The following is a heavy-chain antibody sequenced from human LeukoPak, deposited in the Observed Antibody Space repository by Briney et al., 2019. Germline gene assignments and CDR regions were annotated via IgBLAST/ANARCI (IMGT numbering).Heavy chain of an antibody. CDR3: ARGILGAGGTGYFDY. D-gene: IGHD2-15*01. V-gene: IGHV1-2*02. Sequence: ASVKESCKASGYTFTGYYIHWVRQAPGQGLEWMGWINPYNGGTNYAQKFQGRVTMTRDTSISTAYMEVSSLISDDTAVYYCARGILGAGGTGYFDYWGQGTMVTVSS. J-gene: IGHJ4*02. CDR1: GYTFTGYY. CDR2: INPYNGGT.